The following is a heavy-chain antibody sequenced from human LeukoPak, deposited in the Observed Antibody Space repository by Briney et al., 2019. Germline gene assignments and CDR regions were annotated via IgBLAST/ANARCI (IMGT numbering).Heavy chain of an antibody. D-gene: IGHD2-2*01. Sequence: GGSLRLSCAVSGFTFSSSWMHWARQAPGRGLVWVSQIKTDGSTTAYADPVKGRFPISRDNAKHTLYLKINSLSAEDTGVYYCARGNQQLPRSTPDYWGQGTLVTLSS. CDR3: ARGNQQLPRSTPDY. J-gene: IGHJ4*02. CDR2: IKTDGSTT. V-gene: IGHV3-74*03. CDR1: GFTFSSSW.